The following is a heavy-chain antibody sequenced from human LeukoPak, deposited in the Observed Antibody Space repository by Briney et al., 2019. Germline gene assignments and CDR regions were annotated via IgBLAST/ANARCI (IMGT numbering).Heavy chain of an antibody. J-gene: IGHJ4*02. V-gene: IGHV1-3*01. CDR1: GGTFSSYA. D-gene: IGHD6-19*01. Sequence: ASVKVSCKASGGTFSSYAISWVRQAPGQRLEWMGWINAGTGNGKYSQKFQDRVTITRETSATTAYMELSSLTSEDTAVYYCARVSDDSGWNFDYWGQGTLVTVSS. CDR3: ARVSDDSGWNFDY. CDR2: INAGTGNG.